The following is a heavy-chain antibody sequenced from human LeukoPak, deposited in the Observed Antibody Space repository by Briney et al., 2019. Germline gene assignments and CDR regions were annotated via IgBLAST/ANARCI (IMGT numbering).Heavy chain of an antibody. V-gene: IGHV4-59*01. CDR1: GGSISSYY. CDR2: IYYSGST. Sequence: SETLSLTCTVSGGSISSYYWSWIRQPPGKRLEWIGYIYYSGSTNYNPSLKSRVTISVDTSKNQFSLKLSSVTAADTALDYCARIVDTAMVYYYYYMDVWGKGTTVTVSS. D-gene: IGHD5-18*01. CDR3: ARIVDTAMVYYYYYMDV. J-gene: IGHJ6*03.